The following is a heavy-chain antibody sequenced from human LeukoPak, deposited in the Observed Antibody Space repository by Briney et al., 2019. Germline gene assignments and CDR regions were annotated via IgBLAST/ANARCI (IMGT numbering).Heavy chain of an antibody. J-gene: IGHJ4*02. CDR1: GYSISSGYY. CDR2: IYHSGST. V-gene: IGHV4-38-2*01. CDR3: ARMITFGGVIFDY. Sequence: SETLSLTCAVSGYSISSGYYWGWIRQPPGKGLERIGSIYHSGSTYYNPSLKSRVTISVDTSKNQFSLKLSSVTAADTAVYYCARMITFGGVIFDYWGQGTLVTVSS. D-gene: IGHD3-16*01.